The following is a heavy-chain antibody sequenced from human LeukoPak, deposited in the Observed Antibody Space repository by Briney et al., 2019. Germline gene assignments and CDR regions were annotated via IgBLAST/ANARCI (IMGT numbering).Heavy chain of an antibody. Sequence: ASVKVSCKASGFTCTCYYMHWVRQAPGQELEGMGWINPKSGSTNYAQKFQGRLIMTRDPSISTAYMELSRLRSDDTAVYYCARDSTMTTDYYFDSWGQGTLVTVSS. CDR3: ARDSTMTTDYYFDS. V-gene: IGHV1-2*02. CDR1: GFTCTCYY. CDR2: INPKSGST. D-gene: IGHD4-17*01. J-gene: IGHJ4*02.